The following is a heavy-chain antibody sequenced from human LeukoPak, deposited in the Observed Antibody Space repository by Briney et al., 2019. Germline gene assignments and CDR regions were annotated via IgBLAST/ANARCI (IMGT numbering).Heavy chain of an antibody. CDR3: ARVVTMVRGVIAFDY. CDR2: IYYSGST. V-gene: IGHV4-59*01. CDR1: GGSISSYY. D-gene: IGHD3-10*01. J-gene: IGHJ4*02. Sequence: SETLSLTCTVSGGSISSYYWSWIRQPPGKGLEWIGYIYYSGSTNYNPSLKSRVTISVDTSRNQFSLKLSSVTAADTAVYYCARVVTMVRGVIAFDYWGQGTLVTASS.